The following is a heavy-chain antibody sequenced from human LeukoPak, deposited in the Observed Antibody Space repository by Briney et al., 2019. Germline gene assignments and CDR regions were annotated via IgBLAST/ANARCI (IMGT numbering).Heavy chain of an antibody. CDR2: ISGSGGST. V-gene: IGHV3-23*01. Sequence: GGSLRLSCAASGFTFSSYAMSWVRQAPGKGLEWVSAISGSGGSTYYADSVKGRFTISRDNSKNTLYLQMNSLRAEDTAVYYCAKGPPVVVPAAMTYYYYGMDVWGQGTTVTVSS. CDR1: GFTFSSYA. D-gene: IGHD2-2*01. CDR3: AKGPPVVVPAAMTYYYYGMDV. J-gene: IGHJ6*02.